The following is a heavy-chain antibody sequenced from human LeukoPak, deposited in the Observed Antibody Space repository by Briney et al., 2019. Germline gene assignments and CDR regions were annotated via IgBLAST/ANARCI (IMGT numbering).Heavy chain of an antibody. D-gene: IGHD3-16*01. CDR2: ISYDGSNK. V-gene: IGHV3-30*18. CDR3: AKGGGGRLIYYYYMDV. CDR1: GFTFSNYG. J-gene: IGHJ6*03. Sequence: GGSLRLSCAASGFTFSNYGMHWVRQAPGKGLEWVAVISYDGSNKYYADSVKGRFTISRDKSKNTLYLQMNSLRAEDMALYYCAKGGGGRLIYYYYMDVWGKGTTVTVSS.